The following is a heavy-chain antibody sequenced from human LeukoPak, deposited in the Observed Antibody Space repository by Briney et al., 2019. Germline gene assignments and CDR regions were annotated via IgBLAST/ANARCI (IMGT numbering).Heavy chain of an antibody. J-gene: IGHJ4*02. CDR1: GFIFSNAW. Sequence: PGGSLRLSCAASGFIFSNAWMSWVRQAPGKGLEWTSFISSSSSYTNYADSVKGRFTISRDNTKNSLYLQMNNLRAEDTAVYYCARGGADYVIGYWGQGTLVTVSS. CDR3: ARGGADYVIGY. V-gene: IGHV3-11*06. D-gene: IGHD4-17*01. CDR2: ISSSSSYT.